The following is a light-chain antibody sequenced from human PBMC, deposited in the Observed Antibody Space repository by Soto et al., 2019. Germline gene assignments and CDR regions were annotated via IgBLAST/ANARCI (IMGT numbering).Light chain of an antibody. CDR3: QQHNTYPPT. V-gene: IGKV1-9*01. CDR1: LGISNY. J-gene: IGKJ1*01. CDR2: AAS. Sequence: DIQLTQSPSLLSASVGDRVTITCRAGLGISNYLAWYQQQPGKAPNLLMYAASTLQSGVPSRFSGSGSGTEFTLTISSLQPEDFATYYCQQHNTYPPTFGQGTKVEVK.